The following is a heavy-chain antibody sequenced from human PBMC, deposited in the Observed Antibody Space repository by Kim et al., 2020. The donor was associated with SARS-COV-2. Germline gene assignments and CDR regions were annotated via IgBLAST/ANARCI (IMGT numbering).Heavy chain of an antibody. CDR2: INAGNGNT. J-gene: IGHJ6*02. D-gene: IGHD2-21*02. Sequence: ASVKVSCKASGYTFTSYAMHWVRQAPGQRLEWMGWINAGNGNTKYSQKFQGRVTITRDTSASTAYMELSSLRSEDTAVYYCARSGGFCGGDCYSLFHVWGQGTTVTVSS. V-gene: IGHV1-3*01. CDR3: ARSGGFCGGDCYSLFHV. CDR1: GYTFTSYA.